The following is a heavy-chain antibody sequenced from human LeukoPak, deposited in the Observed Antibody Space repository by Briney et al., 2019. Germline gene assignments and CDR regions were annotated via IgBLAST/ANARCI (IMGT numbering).Heavy chain of an antibody. Sequence: GGSLRLSCAAYGYTFSSYAMSWVRQAPGKGLEWVSAISGSGGSTYYADSVKGRFTISRDNSKNTLYLQMNSLRAEDTAVYYCANTLRYFDCSPGDAFEIWGQGTMVTVSS. CDR1: GYTFSSYA. J-gene: IGHJ3*02. D-gene: IGHD3-9*01. V-gene: IGHV3-23*01. CDR3: ANTLRYFDCSPGDAFEI. CDR2: ISGSGGST.